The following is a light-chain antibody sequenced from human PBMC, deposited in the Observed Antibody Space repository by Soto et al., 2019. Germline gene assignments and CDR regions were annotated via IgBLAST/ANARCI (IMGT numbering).Light chain of an antibody. CDR2: DVS. V-gene: IGLV2-14*01. J-gene: IGLJ1*01. Sequence: QSVLTQPASVSGAPGQWITISCTGTSCNIGGYYYVSWYQQHPGKAPKLMIYDVSNRPSGVSNRFSGSKSGNTATLTISGLQGEDDAEYYCSSYTGGSTYVFGTGTKLTVL. CDR1: SCNIGGYYY. CDR3: SSYTGGSTYV.